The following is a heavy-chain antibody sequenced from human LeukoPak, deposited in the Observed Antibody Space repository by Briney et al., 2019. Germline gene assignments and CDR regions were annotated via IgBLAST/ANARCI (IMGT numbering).Heavy chain of an antibody. D-gene: IGHD3-3*01. CDR3: ARELRFLEWLPEYYFDY. V-gene: IGHV4-59*01. CDR1: GGSISSYY. J-gene: IGHJ4*02. Sequence: SETLSLTCTVSGGSISSYYWSWIRQPPGKGLEWIGYIYYSGSTNYNPSLKSRVTISVDTSKNQFSLKLSSVTAADTAVYYCARELRFLEWLPEYYFDYWGQGTLVTVSS. CDR2: IYYSGST.